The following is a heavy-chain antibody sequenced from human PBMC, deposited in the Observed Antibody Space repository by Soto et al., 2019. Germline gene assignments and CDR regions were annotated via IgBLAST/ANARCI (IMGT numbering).Heavy chain of an antibody. Sequence: PGGSLRLSCAASGFTFSSYAMSWVRQAPGKGLEWVSAISGSGGSTYYADSVKGRFTISRDNSKNTLYLEMNSLRAEDTAVYYCAKANRRVVVAATPGVGFFDYWGQGTLVTVSS. CDR1: GFTFSSYA. D-gene: IGHD2-15*01. CDR3: AKANRRVVVAATPGVGFFDY. CDR2: ISGSGGST. J-gene: IGHJ4*02. V-gene: IGHV3-23*01.